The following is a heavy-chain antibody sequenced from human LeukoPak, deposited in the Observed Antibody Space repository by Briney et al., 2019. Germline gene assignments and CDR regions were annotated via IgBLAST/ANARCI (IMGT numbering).Heavy chain of an antibody. CDR1: GGSISSYY. Sequence: SETLSLTCTVSGGSISSYYWSWIRQPPGKGLEWIGYIYYSGSTNYNPSLKSRVTISVDTSKNQFSLKLSSVTAADTAVYYCARVTYYYGSGSPPYYYYYYYMDVWGKGTTVTISS. CDR2: IYYSGST. V-gene: IGHV4-59*01. J-gene: IGHJ6*03. D-gene: IGHD3-10*01. CDR3: ARVTYYYGSGSPPYYYYYYYMDV.